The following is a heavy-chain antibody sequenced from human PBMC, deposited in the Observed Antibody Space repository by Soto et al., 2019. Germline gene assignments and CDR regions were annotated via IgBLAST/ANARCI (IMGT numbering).Heavy chain of an antibody. Sequence: SETLSLTCSLSGAPITSTAYFWAWIRQPPGKGLEWVGSIYYIGKTHYNPSLKSRTTISVDRSRNQFSLQVSSVTAGDTAVYYCTKKLTRKGSFAYLGQRTVVT. CDR3: TKKLTRKGSFAY. V-gene: IGHV4-39*01. CDR1: GAPITSTAYF. D-gene: IGHD2-15*01. CDR2: IYYIGKT. J-gene: IGHJ4*02.